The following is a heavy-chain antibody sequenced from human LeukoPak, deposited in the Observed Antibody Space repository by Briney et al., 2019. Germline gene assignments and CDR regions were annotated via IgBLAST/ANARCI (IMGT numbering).Heavy chain of an antibody. CDR3: AKDQGVVGSYGA. CDR1: GFTFSRFG. D-gene: IGHD3-10*01. V-gene: IGHV3-30*02. J-gene: IGHJ5*02. CDR2: IQYDESLK. Sequence: PGGSLRLSCEASGFTFSRFGMNWVRQAPGKGLEWVAFIQYDESLKCYLGSVKGRFATSRDNSKNTVYLQMNSLRVEDTAVYYCAKDQGVVGSYGAWGQGTLVTVSS.